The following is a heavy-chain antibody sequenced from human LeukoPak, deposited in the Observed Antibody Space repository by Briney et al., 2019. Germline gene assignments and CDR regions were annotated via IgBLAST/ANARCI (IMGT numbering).Heavy chain of an antibody. Sequence: SETLSLTCTVSGGSISSSRYYWGWIRQPSGKGLEWIGSIFYSGSTYYNPSLKSRVTISVDTSKNQFSLKLSSVTVADTAVYYCARHLGQQLVPGWFDPWGQGTLVTVS. CDR1: GGSISSSRYY. J-gene: IGHJ5*02. CDR3: ARHLGQQLVPGWFDP. CDR2: IFYSGST. D-gene: IGHD6-6*01. V-gene: IGHV4-39*01.